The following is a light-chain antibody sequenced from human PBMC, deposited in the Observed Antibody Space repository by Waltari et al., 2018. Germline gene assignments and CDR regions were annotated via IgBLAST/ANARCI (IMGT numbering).Light chain of an antibody. CDR1: GSDVRSYNL. CDR2: DVN. J-gene: IGLJ2*01. CDR3: CSYAGSGVV. Sequence: QSALTQPASMSGSPGQSITISCTGTGSDVRSYNLVSWYQQHPGKAPKLMIYDVNKRPSGVSNRFSGSKSGNTASLTISGLQAEDEADYYCCSYAGSGVVFGGGTKLTVL. V-gene: IGLV2-23*02.